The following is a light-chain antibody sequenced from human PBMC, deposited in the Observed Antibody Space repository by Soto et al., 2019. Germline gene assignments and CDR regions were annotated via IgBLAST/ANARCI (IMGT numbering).Light chain of an antibody. CDR1: SSDVGGYNY. V-gene: IGLV2-11*01. Sequence: QSVLTQPRSVSGSPGQSVTISCTGTSSDVGGYNYVSWYQQHPGKAPKLMIYDVSKRPSGVPDRFSGSKSGNPASLTISGLQAEDEADYYCCSYAGSYTYVVFGGGTQLTVL. CDR2: DVS. J-gene: IGLJ2*01. CDR3: CSYAGSYTYVV.